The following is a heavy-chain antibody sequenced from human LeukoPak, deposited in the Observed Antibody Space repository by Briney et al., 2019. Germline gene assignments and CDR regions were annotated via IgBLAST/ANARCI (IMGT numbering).Heavy chain of an antibody. Sequence: GGSLRLSCAASGFTFSSYAMSWVCQAPGKGLEWVSVISGYGGSTHYADSVKGRFTISRDNSKNTLYLQMNSLRAEDTAVYYCAKEEDQLERSYFDYWGQGTLVTVSS. CDR3: AKEEDQLERSYFDY. J-gene: IGHJ4*02. CDR1: GFTFSSYA. V-gene: IGHV3-23*01. D-gene: IGHD1-1*01. CDR2: ISGYGGST.